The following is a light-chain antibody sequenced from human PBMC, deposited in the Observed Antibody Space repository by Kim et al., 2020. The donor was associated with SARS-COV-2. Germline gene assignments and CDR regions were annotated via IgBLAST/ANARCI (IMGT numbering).Light chain of an antibody. V-gene: IGLV3-1*01. CDR1: KLREKY. J-gene: IGLJ2*01. Sequence: ESPGQQACITCSGEKLREKYACWEQQKPGQSPVLVIYQDSKRPSGIPERFSGSNSWNTATLSIGGTQAMDEADYYCQAWDSSTVVFGGGTQLTVL. CDR3: QAWDSSTVV. CDR2: QDS.